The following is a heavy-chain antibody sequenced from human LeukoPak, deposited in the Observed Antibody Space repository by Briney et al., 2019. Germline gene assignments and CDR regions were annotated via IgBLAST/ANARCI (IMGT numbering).Heavy chain of an antibody. J-gene: IGHJ6*02. Sequence: GGSLRLSCAASGFTFDDYAMHWVRQAPGKGLEWVSGISWNSGSIGYADSVKGRFTISRDNAKNSLYLQMNSLRAEDTALYYCAKDFSGSGDYYYGMDVWGQGTTVTVSS. V-gene: IGHV3-9*01. CDR1: GFTFDDYA. D-gene: IGHD3-10*01. CDR3: AKDFSGSGDYYYGMDV. CDR2: ISWNSGSI.